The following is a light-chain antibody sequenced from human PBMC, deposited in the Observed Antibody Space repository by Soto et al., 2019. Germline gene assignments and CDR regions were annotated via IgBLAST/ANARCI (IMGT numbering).Light chain of an antibody. CDR3: QQYDNWPPAWT. Sequence: EIAMTQSPATLSVSPGERATLSCRASQSIGSNLAWYQQKRGQAPRLLIYGASTRATGIPARFSGSGSGTEFTLTISSLQSEDFAVYYCQQYDNWPPAWTFGQGTKVEIK. V-gene: IGKV3-15*01. CDR1: QSIGSN. CDR2: GAS. J-gene: IGKJ1*01.